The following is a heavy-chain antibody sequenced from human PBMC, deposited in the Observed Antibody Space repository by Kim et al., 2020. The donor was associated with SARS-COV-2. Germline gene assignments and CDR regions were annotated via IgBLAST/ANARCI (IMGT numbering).Heavy chain of an antibody. D-gene: IGHD3-9*01. CDR3: ARFAVDWDRDLYYYGMDV. CDR2: TYYRSKWYN. Sequence: SQTLSLTCAISGDSVSSNSAAWNWIRQSPSRGLEWLGRTYYRSKWYNDYAVSVKSRITINPDTSKNQFSLQLNSVTPEDTAVYYCARFAVDWDRDLYYYGMDVWGQGTTVTVSS. J-gene: IGHJ6*02. CDR1: GDSVSSNSAA. V-gene: IGHV6-1*01.